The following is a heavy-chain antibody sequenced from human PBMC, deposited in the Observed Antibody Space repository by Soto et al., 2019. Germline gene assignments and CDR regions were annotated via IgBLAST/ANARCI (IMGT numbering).Heavy chain of an antibody. Sequence: SETLSLTCAVYGGSFSGYYWSWIRQPPGKGLEWIGEINHSGSTNYNPSLKSRVTISVDTSKNQFSLKLSSVTAADTAVYYCERGRNGRVAAGWFDPWGQGTLVTVSS. J-gene: IGHJ5*02. CDR1: GGSFSGYY. D-gene: IGHD2-15*01. V-gene: IGHV4-34*01. CDR3: ERGRNGRVAAGWFDP. CDR2: INHSGST.